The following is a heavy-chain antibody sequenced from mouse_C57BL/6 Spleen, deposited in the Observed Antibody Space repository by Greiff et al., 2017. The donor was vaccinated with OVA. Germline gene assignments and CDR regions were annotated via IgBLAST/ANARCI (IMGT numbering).Heavy chain of an antibody. V-gene: IGHV1-50*01. CDR3: ARSRWFAY. CDR2: IDPSDSYT. CDR1: GYTFTSYW. J-gene: IGHJ3*01. Sequence: VQLQQPGAELVKPGASVKLSCKASGYTFTSYWMQWVKQRPGQGLEWIGEIDPSDSYTNYNQQFKGKATLTVDTSSSTAYMQLSSRTSEDSAVYDCARSRWFAYWGQGTLVTVSA.